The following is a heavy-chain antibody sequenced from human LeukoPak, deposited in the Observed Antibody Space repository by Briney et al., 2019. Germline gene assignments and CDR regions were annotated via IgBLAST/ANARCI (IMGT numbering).Heavy chain of an antibody. CDR2: ISWDGGST. J-gene: IGHJ4*02. CDR3: AREVWGPEY. D-gene: IGHD1-14*01. V-gene: IGHV3-43*01. Sequence: GSLRLSCAASGFTFDDYTMHWVRQAPGKGLEWVSLISWDGGSTYYADSVKGRFTISRDNTKNSVYLQMSSLRAEDTAVYYCAREVWGPEYWGQGTLVTVSS. CDR1: GFTFDDYT.